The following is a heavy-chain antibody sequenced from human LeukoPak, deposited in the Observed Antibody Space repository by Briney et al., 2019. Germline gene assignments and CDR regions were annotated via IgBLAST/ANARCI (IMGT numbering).Heavy chain of an antibody. CDR2: FDPEDGET. D-gene: IGHD6-13*01. J-gene: IGHJ4*02. CDR3: ATNSGVSSSWYRTGKFDY. CDR1: GYTLTELS. V-gene: IGHV1-24*01. Sequence: ASVKVSCKVSGYTLTELSMHWVRQVPGKGLEWMGGFDPEDGETIYAQKFQGRATMTEDTSTDTAYMELSSLRSEDTAVYYCATNSGVSSSWYRTGKFDYWGQGTLVTVSS.